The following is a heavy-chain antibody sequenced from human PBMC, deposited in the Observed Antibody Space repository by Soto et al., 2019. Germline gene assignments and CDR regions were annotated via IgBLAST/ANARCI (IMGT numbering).Heavy chain of an antibody. J-gene: IGHJ4*02. CDR2: MQPSTGRT. D-gene: IGHD1-26*01. CDR3: ARGVSAGVDY. V-gene: IGHV1-8*01. CDR1: GYSFTSLD. Sequence: QVQLVQSGAEVREPGASVKVSCKASGYSFTSLDINWVRQTAGQGLEWMGWMQPSTGRTGYAQKFQGRVTMTRDTSINTAYMELTTLTSDYPAFCYCARGVSAGVDYWGQVTLVTVAS.